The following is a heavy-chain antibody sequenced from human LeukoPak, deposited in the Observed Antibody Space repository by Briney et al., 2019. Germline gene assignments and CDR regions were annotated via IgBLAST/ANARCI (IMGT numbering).Heavy chain of an antibody. J-gene: IGHJ5*02. Sequence: GGSLRLSCAASGFTFSSYEMNWVRQAPGKGLEWVSYISSSGSTTYYADSVKGRYTISRDNAKNSLYLQMNSLRDEDTAVYYCARPFAITGTTDWFDPWGQGTLVTVSS. CDR1: GFTFSSYE. CDR3: ARPFAITGTTDWFDP. V-gene: IGHV3-48*03. CDR2: ISSSGSTT. D-gene: IGHD1-7*01.